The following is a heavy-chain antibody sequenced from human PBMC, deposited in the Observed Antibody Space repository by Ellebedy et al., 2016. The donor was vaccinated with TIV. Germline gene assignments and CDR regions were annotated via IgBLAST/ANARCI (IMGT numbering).Heavy chain of an antibody. V-gene: IGHV1-69*13. J-gene: IGHJ4*02. D-gene: IGHD5-12*01. CDR1: GGIFRSYA. CDR3: ARHSGYHATSYLAS. CDR2: IIAIFGTT. Sequence: SVKVSCKASGGIFRSYAISWVRQAPGQGLEWMGGIIAIFGTTTYAQKFLGRVTITADELTSSAFMELRSLRSEDTAVYYCARHSGYHATSYLASWGPGSLVTVSS.